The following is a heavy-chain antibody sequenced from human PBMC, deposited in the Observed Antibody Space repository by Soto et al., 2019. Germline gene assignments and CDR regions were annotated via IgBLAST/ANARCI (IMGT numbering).Heavy chain of an antibody. V-gene: IGHV3-33*01. CDR2: IWYDGSNK. CDR3: ARDHEGWFDP. J-gene: IGHJ5*02. CDR1: GFTFSSYG. Sequence: QVQLVESGGAVVQPGRSLRLSCAASGFTFSSYGMHWVRQAPGKGLEWVAVIWYDGSNKYYADSVKGRFTISRDNSKNTLYLQMNSLRAEDTAVYHCARDHEGWFDPWGQGTLVTVSS.